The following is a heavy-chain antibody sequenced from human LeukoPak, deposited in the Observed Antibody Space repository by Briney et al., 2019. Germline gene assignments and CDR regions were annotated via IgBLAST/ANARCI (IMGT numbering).Heavy chain of an antibody. V-gene: IGHV1-8*01. D-gene: IGHD1-26*01. CDR1: GYTFTSYD. Sequence: GASVKVSCKASGYTFTSYDINWVRQATGQGLEWMGWMNPNSGNTGYAQKFQGRVTMTRNTSIGTAYMELSSLRSEDTAVYYCARSTVGAIVSDYYYYMDVWGKGTTVTVSS. CDR3: ARSTVGAIVSDYYYYMDV. CDR2: MNPNSGNT. J-gene: IGHJ6*03.